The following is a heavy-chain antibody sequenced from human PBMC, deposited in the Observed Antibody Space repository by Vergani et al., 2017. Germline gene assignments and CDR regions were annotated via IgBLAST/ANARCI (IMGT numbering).Heavy chain of an antibody. Sequence: EVQLVESGGGLVKPGGSLRLSCAASGFTFSDFSMSWVRQAPGKGLEWVASISGSSSYVFYRDSVEGRFTITRDNAKKSVYLQMNSLRAEDTAMYFCARGLWDCTHIRCSPPSYWGQGTQVTVSS. D-gene: IGHD2-8*01. V-gene: IGHV3-21*01. J-gene: IGHJ4*02. CDR3: ARGLWDCTHIRCSPPSY. CDR2: ISGSSSYV. CDR1: GFTFSDFS.